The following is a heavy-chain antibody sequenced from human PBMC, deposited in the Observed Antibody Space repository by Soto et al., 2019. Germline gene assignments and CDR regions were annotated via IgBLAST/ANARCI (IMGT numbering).Heavy chain of an antibody. D-gene: IGHD3-10*01. V-gene: IGHV3-21*01. Sequence: LRLSCAASGFTFSSYSMNWVRQAPGKGLEWVSSSSSSSSYIYYADSVKGRFTISRDNAKNSLYLQMNSLRAEDTAVYYCARDLMVRGVIPFDYWRQGTLVTVSS. CDR1: GFTFSSYS. CDR2: SSSSSSYI. J-gene: IGHJ4*02. CDR3: ARDLMVRGVIPFDY.